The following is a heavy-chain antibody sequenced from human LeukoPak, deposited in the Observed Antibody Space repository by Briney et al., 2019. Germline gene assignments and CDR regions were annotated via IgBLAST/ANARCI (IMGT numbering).Heavy chain of an antibody. Sequence: GGSLRLSCAASGFTFTNAWMSWVRQAPGKGLEWVGRIKTKADGGTTDYAAPVKGRLTISRDDSKNTLSLQLNSLKTEDTAVYYCTTDEGCLNYWGQGTLVTVSS. CDR3: TTDEGCLNY. J-gene: IGHJ4*02. V-gene: IGHV3-15*01. CDR2: IKTKADGGTT. CDR1: GFTFTNAW. D-gene: IGHD3-16*01.